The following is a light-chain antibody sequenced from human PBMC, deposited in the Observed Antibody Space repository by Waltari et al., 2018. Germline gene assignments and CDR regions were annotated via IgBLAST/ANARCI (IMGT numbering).Light chain of an antibody. CDR3: FSYAGSDTYIL. CDR2: SVT. V-gene: IGLV2-11*01. CDR1: SGDVGGYDC. J-gene: IGLJ2*01. Sequence: QSALTQPRSVSGSPEQSVTISCTVTSGDVGGYDCVAWYQQYPGKAPKLLIYSVTRSPSGVPDRFSGSRSGNTASLTISGLQPEDEEDYYCFSYAGSDTYILFGGGTKLTVL.